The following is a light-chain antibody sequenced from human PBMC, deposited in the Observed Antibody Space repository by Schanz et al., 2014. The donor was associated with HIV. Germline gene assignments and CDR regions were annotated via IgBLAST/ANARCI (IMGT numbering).Light chain of an antibody. V-gene: IGKV1-5*03. J-gene: IGKJ4*01. CDR2: QAS. CDR1: QNIANW. Sequence: DIQMTQSPSTLSGSVGDRVTITCRASQNIANWVAWYQQKPGTAPNLLIFQASTLNTGVPSRFSGSGSGTQFTLTISSLQPEDFATYYCQQATSFPLTFGGGTKVEIK. CDR3: QQATSFPLT.